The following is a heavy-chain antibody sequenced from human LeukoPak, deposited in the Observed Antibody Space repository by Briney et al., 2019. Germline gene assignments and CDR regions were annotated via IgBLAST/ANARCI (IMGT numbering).Heavy chain of an antibody. CDR3: ARSGYSGLPSDY. Sequence: SETLSLTCTVSGGSISSYYWSWIRQPPGKGLEWIGYIYYSGSTYYNPSLKSRVTISVDTSKNQFSLKLSSVTAADTAVYYCARSGYSGLPSDYWGQGTLVTVSS. CDR1: GGSISSYY. CDR2: IYYSGST. J-gene: IGHJ4*02. D-gene: IGHD3-3*01. V-gene: IGHV4-59*08.